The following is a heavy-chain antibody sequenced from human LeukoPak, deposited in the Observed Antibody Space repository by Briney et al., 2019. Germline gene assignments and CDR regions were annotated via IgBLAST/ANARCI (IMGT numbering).Heavy chain of an antibody. D-gene: IGHD1-26*01. V-gene: IGHV7-4-1*02. J-gene: IGHJ4*02. CDR1: GYTFTAHD. CDR2: INTNTGNP. CDR3: ARGGTYFDY. Sequence: GAPVKVSCKASGYTFTAHDLNWVRQAPGQGLEWMGWINTNTGNPTYAQGFTGRFVFSLDTSVSTAYLQISSLKAEDTAVYYCARGGTYFDYWGQGTLVTVSS.